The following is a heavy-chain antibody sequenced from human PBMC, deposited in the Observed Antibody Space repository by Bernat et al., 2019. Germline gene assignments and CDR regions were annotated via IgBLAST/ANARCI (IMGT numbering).Heavy chain of an antibody. CDR3: ARGGLDSAMAIDY. V-gene: IGHV3-66*01. J-gene: IGHJ4*02. CDR2: IYSGGST. Sequence: EVQLVESGGGLVQPGGSLRLSCAASGFTVSSNYMSWVRQAPGKGLEWVSVIYSGGSTHYADSVKGRFTISRDNSKNTLYLQMNSLRAEDTAVYYCARGGLDSAMAIDYWGQGTLVTVSS. CDR1: GFTVSSNY. D-gene: IGHD5-18*01.